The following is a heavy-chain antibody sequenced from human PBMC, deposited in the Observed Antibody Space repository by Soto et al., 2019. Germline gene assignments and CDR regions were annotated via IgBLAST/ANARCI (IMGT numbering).Heavy chain of an antibody. D-gene: IGHD2-15*01. CDR3: AREGGYCSGGSCYSGAALDY. CDR2: IWYDGSNK. CDR1: GFTFSSYG. J-gene: IGHJ4*02. V-gene: IGHV3-33*01. Sequence: PGGSLRLSCAASGFTFSSYGMHWVRQAPGKGLEWVAVIWYDGSNKYYADSVKGRFTISRDNSKNTLYLQMNSLRAEDTAVYYCAREGGYCSGGSCYSGAALDYWGQGTLVTVSS.